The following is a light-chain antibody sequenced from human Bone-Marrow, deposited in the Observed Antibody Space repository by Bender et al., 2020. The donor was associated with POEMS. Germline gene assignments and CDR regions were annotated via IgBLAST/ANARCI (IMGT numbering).Light chain of an antibody. CDR1: SSDVGGYNY. J-gene: IGLJ3*02. CDR2: DVS. CDR3: SSYINNIWV. Sequence: QSAPTQPASVSGSPGQSISISCNGISSDVGGYNYVSWYQQHPGKAPKLMIYDVSDRPSGVSNRFSGSKSGNTASLTISGLQAEDEAAYYCSSYINNIWVFGGGTQLTVL. V-gene: IGLV2-14*01.